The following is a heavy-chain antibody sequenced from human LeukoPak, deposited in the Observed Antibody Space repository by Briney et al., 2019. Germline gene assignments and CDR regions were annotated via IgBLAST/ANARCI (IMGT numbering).Heavy chain of an antibody. Sequence: PGGSLRLSCAASGFTFSSYGMHWVRQAPGKGLEWVAFIRYDGSNKYYADSVKGRFTISRDNAKNSLYLQMNSLRVEDTAVYYCARGQGPVGYSDYDYVYWGQGTLVTVSS. J-gene: IGHJ4*02. CDR1: GFTFSSYG. CDR3: ARGQGPVGYSDYDYVY. V-gene: IGHV3-30*02. CDR2: IRYDGSNK. D-gene: IGHD5-12*01.